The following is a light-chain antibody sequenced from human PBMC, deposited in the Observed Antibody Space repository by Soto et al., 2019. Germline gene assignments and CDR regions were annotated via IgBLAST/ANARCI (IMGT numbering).Light chain of an antibody. CDR2: GIS. CDR3: QQYVTSSPRT. J-gene: IGKJ1*01. CDR1: HTISSSY. Sequence: EIVLTQSPGTLSLSPGERATLSCRASHTISSSYLAWYQQKPGQAPRRLMYGISRRATGIPDRFRGSGSGTDFTLTITRLEPEDFAVYYCQQYVTSSPRTFGQGTKVEIK. V-gene: IGKV3-20*01.